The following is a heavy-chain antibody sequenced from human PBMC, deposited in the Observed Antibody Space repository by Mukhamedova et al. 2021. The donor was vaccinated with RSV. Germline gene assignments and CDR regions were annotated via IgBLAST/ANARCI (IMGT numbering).Heavy chain of an antibody. D-gene: IGHD3-10*01. V-gene: IGHV5-10-1*01. CDR3: ARQKWRRDYYGSGSLDAHWYFDL. J-gene: IGHJ2*01. CDR2: IDPSDSYT. Sequence: GRIDPSDSYTNYSPSFQGHVTISADKSISTAYLQWSSLKASDTAMYYCARQKWRRDYYGSGSLDAHWYFDLWGRGTLVTVSS.